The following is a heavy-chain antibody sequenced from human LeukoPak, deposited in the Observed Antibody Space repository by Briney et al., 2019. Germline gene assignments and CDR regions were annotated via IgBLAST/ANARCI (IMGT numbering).Heavy chain of an antibody. CDR3: VTSTGQQFIPYDY. Sequence: GESLRLSCAASGFNVSSNYMTWIRQAPGKGLEWVSLIYGADAAYYAESVRGRFMISRDNLKNTLFLQMNSLRVEDTAVYYCVTSTGQQFIPYDYWGQGTHVTVSS. J-gene: IGHJ4*02. CDR2: IYGADAA. V-gene: IGHV3-66*02. CDR1: GFNVSSNY. D-gene: IGHD6-13*01.